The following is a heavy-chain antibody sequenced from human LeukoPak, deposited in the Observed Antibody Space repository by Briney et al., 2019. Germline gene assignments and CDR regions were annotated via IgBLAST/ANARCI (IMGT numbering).Heavy chain of an antibody. CDR2: IYAGGRS. CDR3: ASDHSGWLGLGY. D-gene: IGHD6-19*01. CDR1: NVSFSSGSHY. V-gene: IGHV4-61*02. J-gene: IGHJ4*02. Sequence: SETLSLTCTVSNVSFSSGSHYWNWIRQPAGKGLEWIGRIYAGGRSNYNPSLRSRVTISVDTSKNQFSLRLSSVTATDTGVYYCASDHSGWLGLGYWGQGTLVSVSS.